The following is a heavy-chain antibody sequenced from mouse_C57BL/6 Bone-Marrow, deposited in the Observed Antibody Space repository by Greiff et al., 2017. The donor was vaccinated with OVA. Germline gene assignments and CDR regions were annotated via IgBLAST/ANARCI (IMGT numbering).Heavy chain of an antibody. CDR3: ASNYYGSSYDWFAY. Sequence: DVMLVESGGGLVQPGGSLKLSCAASGFTFSDYYMYWVRQTPEKRLEWVAYISNGGGSTYYPDTVKGRFTISRDNAKNTLYLQMSRLKSEDTAMYYCASNYYGSSYDWFAYWGQGTLVTVSA. D-gene: IGHD1-1*01. CDR2: ISNGGGST. CDR1: GFTFSDYY. J-gene: IGHJ3*01. V-gene: IGHV5-12*01.